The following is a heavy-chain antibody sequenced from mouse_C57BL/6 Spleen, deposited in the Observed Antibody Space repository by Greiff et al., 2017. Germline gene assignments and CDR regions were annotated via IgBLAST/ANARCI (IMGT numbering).Heavy chain of an antibody. CDR1: GYTFTSYG. D-gene: IGHD2-4*01. CDR3: AVYDYDDGVYWYFDV. V-gene: IGHV1-81*01. Sequence: QVQLQQSGAELARPGASVKLSCKASGYTFTSYGISWVKQRTGQGLEWIGEIYPRSGNTYYNEKFKGKATLTADKSSSTAYMELRSLTSEDSAVYFCAVYDYDDGVYWYFDVWGTGTTVTVSS. CDR2: IYPRSGNT. J-gene: IGHJ1*03.